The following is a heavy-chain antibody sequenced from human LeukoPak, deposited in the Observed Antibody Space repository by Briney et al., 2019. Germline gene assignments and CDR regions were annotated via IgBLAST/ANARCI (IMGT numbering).Heavy chain of an antibody. CDR3: ATKTSGSYGYFDY. V-gene: IGHV3-23*01. D-gene: IGHD1-26*01. CDR1: GFAFSSYT. J-gene: IGHJ4*02. Sequence: PGGSLRLSCAASGFAFSSYTMTWVRQAPGKGLEWVSGISGSGGNTYHADSVKGRFTISRDNSKNTLFLQMNSLRAEGTAVYYCATKTSGSYGYFDYWGQGTLVTVSS. CDR2: ISGSGGNT.